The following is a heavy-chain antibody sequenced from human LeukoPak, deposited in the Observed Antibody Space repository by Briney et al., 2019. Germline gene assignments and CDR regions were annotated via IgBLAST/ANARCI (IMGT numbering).Heavy chain of an antibody. CDR1: GGSFSGYY. D-gene: IGHD5-12*01. Sequence: SETLSLTCAVYGGSFSGYYWSWIRQPPGKGLEWIGEINHSRSTNYNPSLKSRVTISVDTSKNQFSLKLSSVTAADTAVYYCASSGYDVDYWGQGTLVTVSS. CDR3: ASSGYDVDY. V-gene: IGHV4-34*01. CDR2: INHSRST. J-gene: IGHJ4*02.